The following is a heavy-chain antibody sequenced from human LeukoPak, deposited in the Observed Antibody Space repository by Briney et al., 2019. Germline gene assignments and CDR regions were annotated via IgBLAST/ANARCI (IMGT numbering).Heavy chain of an antibody. Sequence: GASVKVSCKASGYTFTGYYMHWVRQAPGQGLEWMGWISPNSGGTNYAQKFQGWVTMTRDTSISTAYMELSRLRSDDTAVYYCARDLTYYDILTGYPSPGDYWGQGTLVTVSS. CDR1: GYTFTGYY. J-gene: IGHJ4*02. CDR3: ARDLTYYDILTGYPSPGDY. D-gene: IGHD3-9*01. V-gene: IGHV1-2*04. CDR2: ISPNSGGT.